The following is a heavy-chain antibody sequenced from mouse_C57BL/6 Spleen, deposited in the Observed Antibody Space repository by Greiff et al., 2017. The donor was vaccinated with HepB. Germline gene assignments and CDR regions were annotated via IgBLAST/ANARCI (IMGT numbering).Heavy chain of an antibody. CDR2: IDPLDSYT. V-gene: IGHV1-69*01. J-gene: IGHJ1*03. CDR1: ASTFPTSW. CDR3: ARVPGYFDV. Sequence: QFQLQQLGPELWMPGPSLNLSCKPFASTFPTSWIHWLNQRPGQGLEWIGEIDPLDSYTNYNQKFKGKPTLTVDKASSTAYMQLSSLTSEDSAVYYCARVPGYFDVWGTGTTVTVSS.